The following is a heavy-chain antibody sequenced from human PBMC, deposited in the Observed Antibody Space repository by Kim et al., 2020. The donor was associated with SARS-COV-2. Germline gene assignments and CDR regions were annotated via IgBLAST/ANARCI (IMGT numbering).Heavy chain of an antibody. CDR2: ISGTGNST. Sequence: GGSLRLSCVVSGITFSSYAMTWVRQTPGKGLEWVSSISGTGNSTYYADSVKGRFTISRDNSKNTVFLHMNSLRAEDTAVFYCAKEPLSVLPFYYGMDVWGQGTTVTVSS. V-gene: IGHV3-23*01. J-gene: IGHJ6*02. CDR1: GITFSSYA. CDR3: AKEPLSVLPFYYGMDV.